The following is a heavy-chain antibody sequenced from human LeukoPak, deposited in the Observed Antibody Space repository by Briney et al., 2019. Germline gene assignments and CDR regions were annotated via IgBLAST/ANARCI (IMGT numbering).Heavy chain of an antibody. CDR3: ARRLCTGGSCYPDY. CDR1: GYTFTGYY. V-gene: IGHV1-2*02. CDR2: INSNNGVK. J-gene: IGHJ4*02. Sequence: ATVKVSCKASGYTFTGYYIHWVRLAPGQGLAWMGRINSNNGVKNYAQRFQGRVTMTRDTSISTAYMELSGLTSDDTAVYYCARRLCTGGSCYPDYWGQGTLVT. D-gene: IGHD2-15*01.